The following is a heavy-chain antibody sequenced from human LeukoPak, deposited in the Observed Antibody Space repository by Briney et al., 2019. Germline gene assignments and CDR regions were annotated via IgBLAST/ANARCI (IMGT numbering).Heavy chain of an antibody. Sequence: GGSLRLSCAVSGITLSNYGMSWVRQAPGKGLEWVAGISDSGGSTNYADSVKGRFTISRDNGKNSLYLQMNSLRVEDTAIYYCARAGGTSWADYWGQGTLVTVSS. D-gene: IGHD6-13*01. CDR3: ARAGGTSWADY. CDR1: GITLSNYG. V-gene: IGHV3-23*01. J-gene: IGHJ4*02. CDR2: ISDSGGST.